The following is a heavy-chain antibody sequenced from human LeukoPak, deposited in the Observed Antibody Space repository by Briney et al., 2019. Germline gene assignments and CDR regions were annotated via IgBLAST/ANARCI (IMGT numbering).Heavy chain of an antibody. CDR2: VRHDGNNK. CDR1: GFTFSSYG. V-gene: IGHV3-30*02. D-gene: IGHD3-10*01. CDR3: ARDLDYYGSGSYAFDF. J-gene: IGHJ4*02. Sequence: GGSLRLSCAASGFTFSSYGMHWVRQSPGKGLDWVAFVRHDGNNKYYADSVKGRFTISRDNSKNTLSLQMNSLRAEDTAVYYCARDLDYYGSGSYAFDFWGQGTLVTVSS.